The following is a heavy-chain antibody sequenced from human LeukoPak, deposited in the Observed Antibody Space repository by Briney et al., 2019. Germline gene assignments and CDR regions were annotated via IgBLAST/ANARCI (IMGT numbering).Heavy chain of an antibody. CDR1: GFALSSYA. Sequence: GGSLRLSCAASGFALSSYAMSWVRQAPGKGLEWVSAISGSGSSTYSADSVKGRFTISRDNSKNTLYLQMNSLRAEDTAVYYCAKATYDSSGYAYFDFWGQGTLVTVSS. D-gene: IGHD3-22*01. V-gene: IGHV3-23*01. J-gene: IGHJ4*02. CDR2: ISGSGSST. CDR3: AKATYDSSGYAYFDF.